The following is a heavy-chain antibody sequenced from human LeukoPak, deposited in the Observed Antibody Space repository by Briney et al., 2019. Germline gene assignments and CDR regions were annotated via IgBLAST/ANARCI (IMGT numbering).Heavy chain of an antibody. CDR3: ASGQFLVSNDY. V-gene: IGHV4-61*01. CDR2: FYYTGST. D-gene: IGHD5/OR15-5a*01. Sequence: SETLSLTCTVSGGSVSGGSYYCSWIRQPPGKGLEWIGYFYYTGSTNYNPSLKSRVTISVDTSKNQFSLRLSSVTAADTAVYYCASGQFLVSNDYWGQGILVTVSS. J-gene: IGHJ4*02. CDR1: GGSVSGGSYY.